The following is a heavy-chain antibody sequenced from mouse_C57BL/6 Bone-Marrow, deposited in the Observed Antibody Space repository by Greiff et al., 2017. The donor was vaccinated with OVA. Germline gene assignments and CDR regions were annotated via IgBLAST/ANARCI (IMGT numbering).Heavy chain of an antibody. CDR3: ARRGYGSSYWYFDV. Sequence: QVQLQQPGAELVRPGTSVKLSCKASGYTFTSYWMPWVTQRPGQGLEWIGVIAPSHRYTTYHQKFKGKAPLPLDTSSSTDYMQRSSMTSEDSAVDYCARRGYGSSYWYFDVWGTGTTVTVSS. CDR2: IAPSHRYT. D-gene: IGHD1-1*01. J-gene: IGHJ1*03. V-gene: IGHV1-59*01. CDR1: GYTFTSYW.